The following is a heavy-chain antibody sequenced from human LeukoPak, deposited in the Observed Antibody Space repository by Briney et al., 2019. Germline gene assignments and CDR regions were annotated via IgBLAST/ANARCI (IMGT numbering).Heavy chain of an antibody. V-gene: IGHV3-23*01. CDR1: GFTVSSNY. CDR2: ISGSGGST. J-gene: IGHJ5*02. Sequence: GGSLRLSCAASGFTVSSNYMSWVRQAPGKGLEWVSAISGSGGSTYYADSVKGRFTISRDNSKNTLYLQMNSLRAEDTAVYYCAVSNWMDPWGQGTLVTVSS. CDR3: AVSNWMDP.